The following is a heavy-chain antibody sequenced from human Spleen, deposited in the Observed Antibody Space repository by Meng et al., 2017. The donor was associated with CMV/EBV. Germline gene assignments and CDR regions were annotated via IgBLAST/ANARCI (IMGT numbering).Heavy chain of an antibody. CDR3: ARDLTAGGRGDWFDP. CDR2: IYYSGST. J-gene: IGHJ5*02. D-gene: IGHD6-19*01. Sequence: GGSVSSGSYYWSWIRQPPGKGLEWIGYIYYSGSTNYHPSLKSRVTISVDTSKNQFSLKLNYVTAADTAVYYCARDLTAGGRGDWFDPWGQGTLVTVSS. V-gene: IGHV4-61*01. CDR1: GGSVSSGSYY.